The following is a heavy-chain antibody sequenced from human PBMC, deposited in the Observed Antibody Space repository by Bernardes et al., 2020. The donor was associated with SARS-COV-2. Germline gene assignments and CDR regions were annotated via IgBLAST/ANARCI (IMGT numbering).Heavy chain of an antibody. CDR1: GYSINSGYY. J-gene: IGHJ4*02. CDR2: IYHSGTT. V-gene: IGHV4-38-2*01. Sequence: WETLSLTCDVSGYSINSGYYWGWIRQSPGKGLQWIASIYHSGTTYYKPSLQSRVTISVDTSKNQFSLRVNSVTAADTAVYYCVRSDLTHGSHSWGQGTLVTVSA. D-gene: IGHD3-10*01. CDR3: VRSDLTHGSHS.